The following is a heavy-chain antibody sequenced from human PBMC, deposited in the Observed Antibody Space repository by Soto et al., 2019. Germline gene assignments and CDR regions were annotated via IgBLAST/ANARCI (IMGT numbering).Heavy chain of an antibody. CDR3: AGTSSLQWYYMDV. CDR2: TYYRSRWYN. Sequence: QVQLQQSGPGLVRPSQTLSLTCAISGDSVSSNSAAWNWIRQSPSRGLEWLGRTYYRSRWYNDSAVSVRSRITVSPDTSNTQFSLHLNSVPPEDTAVYFCAGTSSLQWYYMDVWDSGSTVTVSS. CDR1: GDSVSSNSAA. V-gene: IGHV6-1*01. J-gene: IGHJ6*03. D-gene: IGHD1-7*01.